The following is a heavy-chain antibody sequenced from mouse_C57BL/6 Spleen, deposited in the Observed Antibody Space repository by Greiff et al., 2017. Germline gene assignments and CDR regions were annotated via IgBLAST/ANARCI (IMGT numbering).Heavy chain of an antibody. J-gene: IGHJ4*01. CDR2: ISSGSSTI. V-gene: IGHV5-17*01. CDR3: ARGHYYGSSYDAMDY. CDR1: GFTFSDYG. D-gene: IGHD1-1*01. Sequence: EVQLQESGGGLVKPGGSLKLSCAASGFTFSDYGMHWVRQAPEKGLEWVAYISSGSSTIYYADTVKGRFTISRDNAKNTLFLQMTSLRSEDTAMYYCARGHYYGSSYDAMDYWGQGTSVTVSS.